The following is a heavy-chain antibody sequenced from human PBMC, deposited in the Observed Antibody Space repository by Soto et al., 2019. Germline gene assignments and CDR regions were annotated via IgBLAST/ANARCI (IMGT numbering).Heavy chain of an antibody. V-gene: IGHV4-59*08. CDR3: ARERPDGARLDP. CDR1: GGSISSYY. Sequence: SETLSLTCTVSGGSISSYYWSWIRQPPGKGLEWIGYVWHSGSTNYNPSLKSRVTISVDTSKNQFSLKLSSVTAADTAVYYCARERPDGARLDPWGQGTLVTVSS. D-gene: IGHD1-26*01. J-gene: IGHJ5*02. CDR2: VWHSGST.